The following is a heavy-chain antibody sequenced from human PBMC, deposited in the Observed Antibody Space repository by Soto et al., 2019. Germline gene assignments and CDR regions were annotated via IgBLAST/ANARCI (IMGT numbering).Heavy chain of an antibody. CDR1: GYTFTSYA. V-gene: IGHV1-3*01. D-gene: IGHD2-2*03. Sequence: ASVKVSCKASGYTFTSYAMHWVRQAPGQRLEWMGWINAGNGNTKYSQKFQGRVTITRDTSASTAYMELSSLRSEDTAVYYCARARETRNRGYCSSTSCLNWFDPWGQGTLVTVSS. CDR3: ARARETRNRGYCSSTSCLNWFDP. J-gene: IGHJ5*02. CDR2: INAGNGNT.